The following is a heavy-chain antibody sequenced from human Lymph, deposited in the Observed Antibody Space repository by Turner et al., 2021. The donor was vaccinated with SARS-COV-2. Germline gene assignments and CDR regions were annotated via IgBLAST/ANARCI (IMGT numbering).Heavy chain of an antibody. V-gene: IGHV4-39*01. Sequence: QLHLLESGPGLVKPSAPLSLICTVPGFSISSISYFWGWLRQPPGKGLEWIGSIYYSGSTYYNPSLKSRVTISVDTSKNQFSLKLSSVTAADTAVYYCARAPFIIVLMMYASGYFDNWGQGTLVTVSS. CDR3: ARAPFIIVLMMYASGYFDN. D-gene: IGHD2-8*01. CDR1: GFSISSISYF. CDR2: IYYSGST. J-gene: IGHJ4*02.